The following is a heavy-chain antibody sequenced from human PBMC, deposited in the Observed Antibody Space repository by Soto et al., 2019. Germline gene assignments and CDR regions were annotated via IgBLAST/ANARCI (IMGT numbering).Heavy chain of an antibody. CDR1: GGTFSNYA. Sequence: SVKVSCKASGGTFSNYAITWVRQAPGQGLEWLGRIIPIFGSANYAQKFQGRVTITTDESTTTAYMELNSLRAEDTAVYYCVLWPPYYFDYWGQGTLVTVSS. V-gene: IGHV1-69*05. D-gene: IGHD3-10*01. CDR3: VLWPPYYFDY. J-gene: IGHJ4*02. CDR2: IIPIFGSA.